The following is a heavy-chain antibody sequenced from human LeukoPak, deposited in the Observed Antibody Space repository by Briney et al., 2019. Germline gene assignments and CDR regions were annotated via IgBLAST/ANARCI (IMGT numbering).Heavy chain of an antibody. CDR2: IIPILGIA. CDR3: ARSPDRHYYDSSGQFNAFDY. J-gene: IGHJ4*02. CDR1: GGTFSSYA. D-gene: IGHD3-22*01. V-gene: IGHV1-69*04. Sequence: GASVKVSCKASGGTFSSYAISWVRQAPGQGLEWMGRIIPILGIANYAQKFQGRVTITADKSTSTAYMELSSLRSEDTAVYYCARSPDRHYYDSSGQFNAFDYWGQGTLVTVSS.